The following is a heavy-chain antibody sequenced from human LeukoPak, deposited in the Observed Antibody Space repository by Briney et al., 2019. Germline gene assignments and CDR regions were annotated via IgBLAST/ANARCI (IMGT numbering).Heavy chain of an antibody. CDR1: SGSISSGGYS. CDR3: ARAGDYGDYVFDY. J-gene: IGHJ4*02. V-gene: IGHV4-30-2*01. Sequence: PSQTLSLTCAVSSGSISSGGYSWSWIRQPPGKGLEWIGYIYHSGSTYYNPSLKSRVTISVDRSKNQFSLKLSSVTAADTAVYYCARAGDYGDYVFDYWGQGTLVTVSS. D-gene: IGHD4-17*01. CDR2: IYHSGST.